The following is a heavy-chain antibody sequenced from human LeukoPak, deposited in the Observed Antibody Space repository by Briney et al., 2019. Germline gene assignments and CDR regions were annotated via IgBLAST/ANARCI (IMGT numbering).Heavy chain of an antibody. Sequence: GGSLRLSCAASGFSFNTYAMSWVRQAPGKGLEWVSAISNTGGSTYYADSVKGRFTISRDNSKNTLYLQMNSLRAEDTAVYYCAKGTSPYYYYYGMDVWGQGTTVTVSS. V-gene: IGHV3-23*01. CDR1: GFSFNTYA. CDR2: ISNTGGST. CDR3: AKGTSPYYYYYGMDV. J-gene: IGHJ6*02.